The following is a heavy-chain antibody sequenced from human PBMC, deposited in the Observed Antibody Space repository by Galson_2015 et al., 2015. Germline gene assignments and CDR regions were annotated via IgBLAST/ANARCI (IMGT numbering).Heavy chain of an antibody. D-gene: IGHD4-17*01. CDR1: GGTFSSYA. V-gene: IGHV1-69*05. CDR3: ASIYGDFRPYFDY. J-gene: IGHJ4*02. Sequence: SVKVSCKASGGTFSSYASSWVRQAPGQGLEWMGGVIPVFGTANDAQKFQGRVTIITDESTSTAYIELSSLRSEDTAVYYCASIYGDFRPYFDYWGQGTLVTVSS. CDR2: VIPVFGTA.